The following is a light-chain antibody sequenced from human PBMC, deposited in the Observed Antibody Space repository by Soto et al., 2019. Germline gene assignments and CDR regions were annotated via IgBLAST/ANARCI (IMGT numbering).Light chain of an antibody. J-gene: IGLJ1*01. CDR3: CSYGGRTTNV. CDR1: TSDVGSYKL. CDR2: EDN. Sequence: QSVLTQPASVSGSPGQSITISCTGSTSDVGSYKLVSWYQHHPGKAPKLLINEDNKRPSGVSTRFSGSKSANTASLTISGLQAEDEADYSCCSYGGRTTNVFGPGTKVTVL. V-gene: IGLV2-23*01.